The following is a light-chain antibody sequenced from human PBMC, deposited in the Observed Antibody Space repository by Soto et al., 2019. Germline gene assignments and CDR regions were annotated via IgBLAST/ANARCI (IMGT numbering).Light chain of an antibody. CDR1: NIGSKS. V-gene: IGLV3-21*04. CDR2: YDT. CDR3: QVWDGSSVV. Sequence: SYELTQPPSVSVAPGKTARITCGGNNIGSKSVHWYQQKPGQAPVLVIYYDTDRPSGIPERFSGSNSGNTATLTISRVEAGDEADYYCQVWDGSSVVFGGGTQLTVL. J-gene: IGLJ2*01.